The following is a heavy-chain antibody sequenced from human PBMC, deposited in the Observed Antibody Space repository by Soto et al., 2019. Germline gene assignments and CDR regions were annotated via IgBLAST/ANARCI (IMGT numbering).Heavy chain of an antibody. CDR3: ARGSGVRGATPYYYYAMDV. CDR1: GIRFSDYY. D-gene: IGHD3-10*01. Sequence: GGSLRLSCAASGIRFSDYYMSWIRQAPGKGLEWVSYINGGGGTIYYADSVRGRFTISRDNAKNSLYLQMNSLRAEDTAVYFCARGSGVRGATPYYYYAMDVWGQGTTVTVSS. V-gene: IGHV3-11*01. J-gene: IGHJ6*02. CDR2: INGGGGTI.